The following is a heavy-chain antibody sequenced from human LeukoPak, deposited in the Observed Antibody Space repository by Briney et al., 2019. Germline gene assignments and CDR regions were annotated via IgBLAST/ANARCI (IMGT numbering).Heavy chain of an antibody. CDR2: IYYSGHT. J-gene: IGHJ4*02. D-gene: IGHD3-22*01. Sequence: SETLSLTCTVSGGSISSSSYYWSWIRQPPGKGLEWIGYIYYSGHTNYNPSLKIRVTISVDPSKNQFSLKLTSVTAADTAVYYCARGDYDLIDYWGQGTLVTVSS. CDR1: GGSISSSSYY. CDR3: ARGDYDLIDY. V-gene: IGHV4-61*01.